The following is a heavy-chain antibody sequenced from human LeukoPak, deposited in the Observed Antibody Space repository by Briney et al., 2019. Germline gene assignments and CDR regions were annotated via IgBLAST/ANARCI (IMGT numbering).Heavy chain of an antibody. D-gene: IGHD3-10*01. J-gene: IGHJ6*04. V-gene: IGHV1-3*01. CDR3: ARDLTYGSGEGYYYYYGMDV. Sequence: GASVKVSCKASGYTFTSYGMHWVRQAPGQGLEWMGWINAGNGNTKYSQKFQGRVTITRDTSASTAYMELSSLRSEDTAVYYCARDLTYGSGEGYYYYYGMDVWGKGTTVTVSS. CDR2: INAGNGNT. CDR1: GYTFTSYG.